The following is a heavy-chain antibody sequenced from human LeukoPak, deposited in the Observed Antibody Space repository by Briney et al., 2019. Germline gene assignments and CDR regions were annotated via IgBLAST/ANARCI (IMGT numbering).Heavy chain of an antibody. Sequence: ASVKVSCKASGYTFTSYYMHWMRQAPGQGLEWMGIIKPSGGATDYAQKFQGRVTMTWDTSTSTVYMDLSSLRSEDTAVYYCVREYQGGSSDYWGQGTLVTVSS. J-gene: IGHJ4*02. V-gene: IGHV1-46*01. D-gene: IGHD5-12*01. CDR2: IKPSGGAT. CDR3: VREYQGGSSDY. CDR1: GYTFTSYY.